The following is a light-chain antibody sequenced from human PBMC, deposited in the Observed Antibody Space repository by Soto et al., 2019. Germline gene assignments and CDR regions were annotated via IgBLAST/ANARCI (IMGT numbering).Light chain of an antibody. CDR2: GAS. Sequence: EIVLTQSPGTLSLSTGERATLSCRASQSVSSSYLAWYQQKPGQGPRLLIYGASSRATGIPDRFSGSGSGTDFTLTISRLEPEDFAVYYCQQYGSSLWTFGQGTKVEIK. CDR3: QQYGSSLWT. V-gene: IGKV3-20*01. J-gene: IGKJ1*01. CDR1: QSVSSSY.